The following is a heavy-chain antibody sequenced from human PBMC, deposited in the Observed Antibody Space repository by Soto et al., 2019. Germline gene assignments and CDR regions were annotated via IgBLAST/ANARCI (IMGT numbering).Heavy chain of an antibody. D-gene: IGHD2-2*01. CDR2: ISAYNGNI. CDR1: GYTFTSYG. J-gene: IGHJ4*02. CDR3: ARHYCSSTSCYGVFDY. Sequence: ASVKVSCKASGYTFTSYGISWVRQAPGQGLEWMGWISAYNGNINYAQKLQGRVTMTTDTSTSTAYMELRSLRSDDTAVYYCARHYCSSTSCYGVFDYWGQGTLVTVSS. V-gene: IGHV1-18*01.